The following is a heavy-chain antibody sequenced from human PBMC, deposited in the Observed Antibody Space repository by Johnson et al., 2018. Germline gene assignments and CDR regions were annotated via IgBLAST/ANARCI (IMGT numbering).Heavy chain of an antibody. D-gene: IGHD4-23*01. CDR2: ISYDGSNK. CDR1: GFTFSSYG. CDR3: ARGPATVVTPEYFQH. V-gene: IGHV3-30*03. J-gene: IGHJ1*01. Sequence: QVQLVQSGGGVVQPGRSLRLSCAASGFTFSSYGMHWVRQAPGKGLEWVAVISYDGSNKYYADSVKGRFTISRDNSKNTLYLQMNSLRAEDTAVYYCARGPATVVTPEYFQHWGQGTLGTVSS.